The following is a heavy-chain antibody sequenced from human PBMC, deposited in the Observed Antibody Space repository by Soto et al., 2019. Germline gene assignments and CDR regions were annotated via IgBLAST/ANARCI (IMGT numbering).Heavy chain of an antibody. CDR1: GGSISSYY. J-gene: IGHJ4*02. CDR3: ACRPLLRYGDYFDY. D-gene: IGHD4-17*01. Sequence: SETLSLTCTVSGGSISSYYWSWIRHPPGKGLEWIGYIYYSGSTNYNPSLKSRVTISVDTSKNQFSLKLSSVTAADTAVYYCACRPLLRYGDYFDYWGQGTLVTGSS. V-gene: IGHV4-59*01. CDR2: IYYSGST.